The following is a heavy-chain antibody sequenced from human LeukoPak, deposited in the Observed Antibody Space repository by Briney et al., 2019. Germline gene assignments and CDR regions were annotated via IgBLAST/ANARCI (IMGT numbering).Heavy chain of an antibody. V-gene: IGHV4-59*01. D-gene: IGHD3-22*01. CDR1: GDSISSYY. CDR2: IYYGGSI. Sequence: PSETLSLTSTVPGDSISSYYWSWIRQPLGKGLEWVGYIYYGGSINYNPSPKSRVTISVDTSKNQFSLKLSSVTAADTAVYYCASQRVYYDSSGYYYDAFDIWGQGTMVTVSS. J-gene: IGHJ3*02. CDR3: ASQRVYYDSSGYYYDAFDI.